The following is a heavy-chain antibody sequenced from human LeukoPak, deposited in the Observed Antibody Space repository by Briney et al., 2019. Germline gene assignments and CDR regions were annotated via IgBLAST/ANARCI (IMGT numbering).Heavy chain of an antibody. CDR2: IGIRGDT. CDR1: WFTFIDYD. J-gene: IGHJ4*02. D-gene: IGHD6-19*01. CDR3: ARGGIQVSGIDEFDY. V-gene: IGHV3-13*01. Sequence: GGSPRLSFAAFWFTFIDYDMDLGPQVIGEGAEWGSAIGIRGDTHYSGSVKGRFTISRENAESSLYLQMNSLRAEDTAVYYCARGGIQVSGIDEFDYWGQGTLVTVSS.